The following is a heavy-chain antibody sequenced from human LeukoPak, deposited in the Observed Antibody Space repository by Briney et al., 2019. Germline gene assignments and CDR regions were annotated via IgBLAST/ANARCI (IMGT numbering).Heavy chain of an antibody. Sequence: GGSLRLSCAASGFTFSSYSMTWVRQAPGKGLEWVSSISSSSSYIYYADSVKGRFTISRDNAKNSLYLQMNSLRAEDTAVYYCARDWRYYGSGTSNAYFDYWGQGTLVTVSS. J-gene: IGHJ4*02. CDR2: ISSSSSYI. V-gene: IGHV3-21*01. D-gene: IGHD3-10*01. CDR1: GFTFSSYS. CDR3: ARDWRYYGSGTSNAYFDY.